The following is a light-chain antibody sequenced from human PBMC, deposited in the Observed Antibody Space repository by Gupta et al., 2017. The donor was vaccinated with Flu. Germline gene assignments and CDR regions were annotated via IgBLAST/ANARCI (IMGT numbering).Light chain of an antibody. CDR2: DVT. CDR3: CSFGAASV. V-gene: IGLV2-11*01. J-gene: IGLJ2*01. Sequence: SALPQPRSVSVSPGQSVAISCTGTSSDVGAYNYVSWYHQHPGKAPKHIIYDVTKRPSGVPDRFTGAKSGNTASLTISGLQPEDEADYHCCSFGAASVFGGGTKLTVL. CDR1: SSDVGAYNY.